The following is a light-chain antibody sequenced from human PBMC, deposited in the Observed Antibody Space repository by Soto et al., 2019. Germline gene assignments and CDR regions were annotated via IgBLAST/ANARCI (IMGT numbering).Light chain of an antibody. Sequence: DIVMTQTPLSLSVTPGQPASISCKSTQSLLHGDGKTYLYWYLQKPGKPPQLLIHEGSNRFFGVPDRISGSGSGKELPLRVSRVEAEDVGVYYCMQRIHLPRTFGQGTKVEIK. V-gene: IGKV2D-29*01. CDR2: EGS. J-gene: IGKJ1*01. CDR3: MQRIHLPRT. CDR1: QSLLHGDGKTY.